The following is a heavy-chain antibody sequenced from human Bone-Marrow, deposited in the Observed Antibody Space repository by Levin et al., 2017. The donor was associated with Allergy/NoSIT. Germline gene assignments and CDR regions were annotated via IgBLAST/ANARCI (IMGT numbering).Heavy chain of an antibody. J-gene: IGHJ3*02. CDR1: GDTFSSYA. CDR2: VIPILNMS. Sequence: EASVKVSCRAPGDTFSSYAISWVRQAPGQGLEWMGRVIPILNMSTYAQNFQDRVSIAADKSTSTAYMELSSLRSEDTAVYYCARGDDSFDIWGQGTMVTVSS. CDR3: ARGDDSFDI. V-gene: IGHV1-69*04.